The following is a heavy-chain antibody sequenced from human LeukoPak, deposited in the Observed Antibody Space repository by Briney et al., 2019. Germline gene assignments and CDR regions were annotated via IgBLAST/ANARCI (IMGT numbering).Heavy chain of an antibody. V-gene: IGHV6-1*01. J-gene: IGHJ4*02. CDR3: AREGKYYYDSSGYYYLDY. Sequence: SQTLSLTCAISGDSFSSNSAAWHWIRQSPSRGLEWLGRAYYRSKWYNDYAVSVKSRITINPDTSKNQFSLQLNSVTPEDTAVYYCAREGKYYYDSSGYYYLDYWGQGTLVTVSS. D-gene: IGHD3-22*01. CDR1: GDSFSSNSAA. CDR2: AYYRSKWYN.